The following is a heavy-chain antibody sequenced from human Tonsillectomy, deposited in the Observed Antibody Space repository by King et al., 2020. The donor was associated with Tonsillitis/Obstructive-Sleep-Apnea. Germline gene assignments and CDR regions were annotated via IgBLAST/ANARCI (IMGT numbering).Heavy chain of an antibody. CDR1: GFTFSSYG. V-gene: IGHV3-33*01. Sequence: VQLVESGGGVVQPGRSLRLSCAASGFTFSSYGMHWVRQAPGKGLEWVAVIWYDGSNKYYADSVKGRFTISRDNSKNTLYLQMNSLRAEDTAVYYCARDLVPMNYFDRSGYYYNYGMDVWGQGTTVTVSS. CDR2: IWYDGSNK. CDR3: ARDLVPMNYFDRSGYYYNYGMDV. D-gene: IGHD3-22*01. J-gene: IGHJ6*02.